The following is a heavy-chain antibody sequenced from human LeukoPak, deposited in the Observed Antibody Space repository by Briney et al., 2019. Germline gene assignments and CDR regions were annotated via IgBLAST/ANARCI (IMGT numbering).Heavy chain of an antibody. J-gene: IGHJ4*02. Sequence: PGGSLRLSCAASGVTFSGSGLHWVRQASGKGLEWVGRIGSKANKYSTSYAATVKGRFTVSRDDSKNTANLEMNSLKTEDTAVYYCTALEWSTTGGYWGQGTLVTVSS. D-gene: IGHD3-3*01. CDR1: GVTFSGSG. CDR2: IGSKANKYST. V-gene: IGHV3-73*01. CDR3: TALEWSTTGGY.